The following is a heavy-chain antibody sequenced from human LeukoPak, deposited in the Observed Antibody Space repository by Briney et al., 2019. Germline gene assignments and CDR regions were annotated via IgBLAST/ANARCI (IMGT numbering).Heavy chain of an antibody. J-gene: IGHJ6*03. D-gene: IGHD2-2*01. CDR1: GGSISSYY. CDR2: IYYSGST. CDR3: ARENVVVPAAEPGTDYYYYYYYYMDV. V-gene: IGHV4-59*01. Sequence: SETLSLTCTVSGGSISSYYWSWIRQPPGKGLEWIGYIYYSGSTNYNPSLTSRVTISVDTSKNQLSLKLSSVTAADTAVYYCARENVVVPAAEPGTDYYYYYYYYMDVWGKGTTVTVSS.